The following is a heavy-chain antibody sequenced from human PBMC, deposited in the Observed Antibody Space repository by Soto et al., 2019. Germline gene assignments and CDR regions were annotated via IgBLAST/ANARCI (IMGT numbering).Heavy chain of an antibody. CDR2: IIPISETT. CDR3: ARSQGSSTSLEIYYYYSYGMDV. CDR1: GGTFSSYA. D-gene: IGHD2-2*01. V-gene: IGHV1-69*01. Sequence: QVQLVQSGAEVKKPGSSVKVSCKASGGTFSSYAISWVRQAPGQGLEWMGGIIPISETTNYAQKFQGRVTITADESKSTAYMELSSLRSEDTAVYYCARSQGSSTSLEIYYYYSYGMDVWGQGTTGTVSS. J-gene: IGHJ6*02.